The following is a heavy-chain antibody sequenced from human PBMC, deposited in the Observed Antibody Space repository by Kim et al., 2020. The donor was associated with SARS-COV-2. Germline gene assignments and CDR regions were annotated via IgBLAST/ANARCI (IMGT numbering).Heavy chain of an antibody. V-gene: IGHV3-48*03. Sequence: GGSLRLSCAASGFTFSSYEMNWVRQAPGKGLEWVSYISSSGSTIYYADSVKGRFTISRDNAKNSLYLQMNSLRAEDTAVYYCARDDYCGGDCYSGEGDYWGQGTLVTVSS. J-gene: IGHJ4*02. CDR2: ISSSGSTI. CDR1: GFTFSSYE. D-gene: IGHD2-21*02. CDR3: ARDDYCGGDCYSGEGDY.